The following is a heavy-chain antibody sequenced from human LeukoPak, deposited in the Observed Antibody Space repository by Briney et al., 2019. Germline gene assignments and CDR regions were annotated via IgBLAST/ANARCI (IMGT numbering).Heavy chain of an antibody. CDR3: ARGGYSSGWYLDY. CDR1: GFTVSSNY. D-gene: IGHD6-19*01. Sequence: GGSLRLSCAASGFTVSSNYMSWVSQAPGKGLEWASVIYSGGSTYYADSVKGRFTISRDNSKNTLYLQMNSLRAEDTAVYYCARGGYSSGWYLDYWGQGTLVTVSS. V-gene: IGHV3-53*01. J-gene: IGHJ4*02. CDR2: IYSGGST.